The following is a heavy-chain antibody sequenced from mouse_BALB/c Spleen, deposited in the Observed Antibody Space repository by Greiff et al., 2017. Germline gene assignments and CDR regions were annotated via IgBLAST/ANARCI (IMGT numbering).Heavy chain of an antibody. V-gene: IGHV3-8*02. Sequence: EVKLQESGPSLVKPSQTLSLSCSVTGDSITSGYWNWIQKFPGIKLEYMGYISYSGSTYYNPSLKSRISITRDTSKNQYYLQLNSVTTEDTATYYCARRDYDYDWFAYWGQGTLVTVSA. CDR3: ARRDYDYDWFAY. J-gene: IGHJ3*01. CDR1: GDSITSGY. CDR2: ISYSGST. D-gene: IGHD2-4*01.